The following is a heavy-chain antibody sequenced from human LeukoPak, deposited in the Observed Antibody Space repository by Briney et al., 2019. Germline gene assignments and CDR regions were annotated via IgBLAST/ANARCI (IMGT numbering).Heavy chain of an antibody. Sequence: SSETLSLTCTVSGGSISSSSYYWGWIRQPPGKGLEWIGSIYYSGSTYYNPSLKSRVTISVDTSKNQFSLKLSSVTAADTAVYYCARHGLDGSGYYYLDYWGQGTLVTVSS. V-gene: IGHV4-39*01. J-gene: IGHJ4*02. CDR1: GGSISSSSYY. CDR2: IYYSGST. CDR3: ARHGLDGSGYYYLDY. D-gene: IGHD3-22*01.